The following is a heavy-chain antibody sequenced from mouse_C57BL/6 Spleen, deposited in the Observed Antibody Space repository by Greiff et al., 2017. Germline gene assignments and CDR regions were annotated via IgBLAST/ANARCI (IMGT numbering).Heavy chain of an antibody. Sequence: VQLKESGPELVKPGASVKIPCKASGYTFTDYNMDWVKQSHGKSLEWIGDINPNNGGTFYNQKFKGKATLTVDKSSSTAYMELRRLTSEDTAVYYCARGGGLRHGTLYFDDWGQGTTLTVSS. CDR2: INPNNGGT. D-gene: IGHD2-4*01. CDR1: GYTFTDYN. V-gene: IGHV1-18*01. J-gene: IGHJ2*01. CDR3: ARGGGLRHGTLYFDD.